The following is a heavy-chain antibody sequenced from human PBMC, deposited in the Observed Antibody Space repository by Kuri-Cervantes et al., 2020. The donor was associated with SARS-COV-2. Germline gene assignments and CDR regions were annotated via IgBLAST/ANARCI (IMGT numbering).Heavy chain of an antibody. Sequence: GGSLRLSCAASGFTFSTYWMSWVRQAPGKGLEWVANIKQDGSEKYYVDSVKGRFTISRDNAKNSLYLQMNSLRAEDTAVYYCARRAAAGTILLDYWGQGTLVTVSS. CDR3: ARRAAAGTILLDY. J-gene: IGHJ4*02. CDR1: GFTFSTYW. D-gene: IGHD6-13*01. V-gene: IGHV3-7*01. CDR2: IKQDGSEK.